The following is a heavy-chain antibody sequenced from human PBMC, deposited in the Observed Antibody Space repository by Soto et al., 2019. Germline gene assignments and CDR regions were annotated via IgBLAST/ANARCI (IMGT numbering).Heavy chain of an antibody. CDR3: ARGWFGEPVDY. J-gene: IGHJ4*02. CDR2: VDHSGTT. CDR1: GGYIRTSNY. D-gene: IGHD3-10*01. V-gene: IGHV4-4*03. Sequence: APEKLPLSCAVSGGYIRTSNYWSWVRQSPGKGLEWIGEVDHSGTTHYNPSLKSRVTISVDKSQNQFSLKLTSVTVADTAVYYCARGWFGEPVDYWGQGTLVTVS.